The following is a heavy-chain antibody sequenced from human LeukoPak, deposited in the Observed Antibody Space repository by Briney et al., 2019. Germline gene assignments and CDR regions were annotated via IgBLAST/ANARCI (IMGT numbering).Heavy chain of an antibody. CDR2: ISSSSTI. V-gene: IGHV3-48*04. J-gene: IGHJ4*02. D-gene: IGHD1-26*01. Sequence: GGSLRLSCAASGFTFSSYSMNWVRQAPGKGLEWVSYISSSSTIYYADSVKGRFTISRDNAKNSLYLQMNSLRAEDTAVYYCTTFAYSGYYYFDYWGQGTLVTVSS. CDR1: GFTFSSYS. CDR3: TTFAYSGYYYFDY.